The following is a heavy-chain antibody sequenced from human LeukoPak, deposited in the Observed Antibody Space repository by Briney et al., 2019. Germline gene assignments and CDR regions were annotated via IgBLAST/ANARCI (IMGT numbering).Heavy chain of an antibody. V-gene: IGHV3-33*01. J-gene: IGHJ4*02. CDR3: ARAEYCSGGSCYGSDY. Sequence: GGSLRLSCAASGFTFSSYGMHWVRQAPGKGLEWVGVIWYDGSNKYYADSVKGRFTITRDNSKNTLYLQMNSLRAEDTAVYYCARAEYCSGGSCYGSDYWGQGTLVTVSS. D-gene: IGHD2-15*01. CDR2: IWYDGSNK. CDR1: GFTFSSYG.